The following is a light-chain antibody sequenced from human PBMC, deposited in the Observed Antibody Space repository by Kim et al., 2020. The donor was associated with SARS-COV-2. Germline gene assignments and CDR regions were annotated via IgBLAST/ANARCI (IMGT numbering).Light chain of an antibody. CDR2: EDN. Sequence: FMLTQPHSVSESPGKTVTISCTRSSGSIASNYVQWYRQRPGSSPITVIFEDNQRPYGVPDRFSGSIDASSNSASLTISGLTTEDEADYYCQSYDSNTPWVFGGGTQLTVL. V-gene: IGLV6-57*01. CDR3: QSYDSNTPWV. CDR1: SGSIASNY. J-gene: IGLJ3*02.